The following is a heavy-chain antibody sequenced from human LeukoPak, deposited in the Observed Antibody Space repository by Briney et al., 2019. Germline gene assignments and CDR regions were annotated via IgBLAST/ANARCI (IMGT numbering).Heavy chain of an antibody. D-gene: IGHD1-20*01. V-gene: IGHV3-74*01. CDR1: GFTFSRYW. Sequence: PGGSLRLSCEASGFTFSRYWMHWVRQAPGKGLVWVSRINSDGSNTAYADSVRGRFTISRDNAKNTLYLQMNSLRAEETAVYYCARTYNWNDAGFDYWGQGTLGHRLL. J-gene: IGHJ4*02. CDR2: INSDGSNT. CDR3: ARTYNWNDAGFDY.